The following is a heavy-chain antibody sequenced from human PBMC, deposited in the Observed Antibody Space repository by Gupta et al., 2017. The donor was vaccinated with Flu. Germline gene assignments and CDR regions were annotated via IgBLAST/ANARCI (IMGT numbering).Heavy chain of an antibody. CDR1: GYRFTGYW. Sequence: EVQLVQSGAEVKKPGESLQISCRGSGYRFTGYWIGWVRQMPGKGLEWMGLIYPTDSDTTYSPSFDGQVTILADKSLNTAYLQWNNLKASDTAMYYCVRGSGACSRWGIDFWGQGTLVTVS. J-gene: IGHJ4*02. CDR3: VRGSGACSRWGIDF. D-gene: IGHD3-16*01. CDR2: IYPTDSDT. V-gene: IGHV5-51*03.